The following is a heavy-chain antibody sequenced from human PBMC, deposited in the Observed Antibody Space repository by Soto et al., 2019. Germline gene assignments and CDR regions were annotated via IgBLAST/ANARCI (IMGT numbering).Heavy chain of an antibody. D-gene: IGHD3-22*01. V-gene: IGHV4-39*01. CDR1: GGSISSSSYY. Sequence: SETLSLTCTVSGGSISSSSYYWGWIRQPPGKGLEWIGSIYYSGSTYYNPSLKSRVTISVDTSKNQFSLKLSSVTAADTAVYYCARLLYYDSSYFDYWGQGTLVTVSS. CDR2: IYYSGST. CDR3: ARLLYYDSSYFDY. J-gene: IGHJ4*02.